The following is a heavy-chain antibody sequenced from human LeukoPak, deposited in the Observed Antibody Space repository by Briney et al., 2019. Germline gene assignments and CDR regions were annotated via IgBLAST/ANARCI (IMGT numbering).Heavy chain of an antibody. J-gene: IGHJ6*02. CDR3: ASCTHGSGSYNRYGMDV. D-gene: IGHD3-10*01. Sequence: GASVKVSCKASGYTFTSYAMHWVRQAPGQRLEWMGWINAGNGNTKYSQKFQGRVTITRDTSASTAYMELSSLRSEDTAVYYCASCTHGSGSYNRYGMDVWGQGTTVTVSS. V-gene: IGHV1-3*01. CDR1: GYTFTSYA. CDR2: INAGNGNT.